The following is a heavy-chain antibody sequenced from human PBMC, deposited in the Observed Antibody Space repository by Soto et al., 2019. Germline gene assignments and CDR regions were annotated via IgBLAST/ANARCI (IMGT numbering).Heavy chain of an antibody. CDR2: IYYSGST. CDR1: GGSISSYY. D-gene: IGHD6-19*01. V-gene: IGHV4-59*08. Sequence: SEILSLTCTVSGGSISSYYWSWIRQPPEKGLEWIGYIYYSGSTNYNPSLKSRVTISVDTSKNQFSLKLSSVTAADTAVYYCASQGGRYSSGWYYFDYWGQGTLVTVSS. CDR3: ASQGGRYSSGWYYFDY. J-gene: IGHJ4*02.